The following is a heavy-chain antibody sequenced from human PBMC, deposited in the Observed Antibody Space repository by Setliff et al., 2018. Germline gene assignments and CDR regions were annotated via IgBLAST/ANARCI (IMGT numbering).Heavy chain of an antibody. Sequence: LRLSCAASGFTFSTYAVSWVRQAPGKGLEWVSSISGSGSSAYYADSVKGRFTISRDNRKNTLFLQMNSLRAEDTAVYYCAKDRYCGGGSCLKDFEYWGQGTLVTVSS. CDR3: AKDRYCGGGSCLKDFEY. V-gene: IGHV3-23*01. J-gene: IGHJ4*02. D-gene: IGHD2-15*01. CDR2: ISGSGSSA. CDR1: GFTFSTYA.